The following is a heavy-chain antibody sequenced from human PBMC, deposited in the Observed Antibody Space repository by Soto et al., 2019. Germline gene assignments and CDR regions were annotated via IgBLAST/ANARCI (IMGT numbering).Heavy chain of an antibody. CDR1: GYTFTGYY. J-gene: IGHJ5*02. CDR3: ARDRGVSSGWYVPSLGWFDP. D-gene: IGHD6-19*01. V-gene: IGHV1-2*02. Sequence: GASVKVSCKASGYTFTGYYMHWVRQAPGQGLEWMGWINPNSGGTNYAQKFQGRVTMTRDTSISTAYMELSRLRSDDTAVYYCARDRGVSSGWYVPSLGWFDPWGQGTLVTVSS. CDR2: INPNSGGT.